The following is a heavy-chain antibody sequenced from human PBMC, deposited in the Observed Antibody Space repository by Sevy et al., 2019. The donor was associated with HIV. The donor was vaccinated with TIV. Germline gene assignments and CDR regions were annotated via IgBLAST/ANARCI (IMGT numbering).Heavy chain of an antibody. CDR2: INPNSGGT. V-gene: IGHV1-2*04. Sequence: ASVKVSCKASGYTFTGYYMHWVRQAPGQGLGWMGWINPNSGGTNYAQKFQGWVTMTRDTSISTAYMELSRLRSDDTAVYYCARGSSVSRITMIVVVMDLDAFDIWGQGTMVTVSS. CDR1: GYTFTGYY. J-gene: IGHJ3*02. CDR3: ARGSSVSRITMIVVVMDLDAFDI. D-gene: IGHD3-22*01.